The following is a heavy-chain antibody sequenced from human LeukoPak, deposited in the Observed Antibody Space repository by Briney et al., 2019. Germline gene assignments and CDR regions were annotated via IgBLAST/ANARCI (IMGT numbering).Heavy chain of an antibody. J-gene: IGHJ3*02. CDR3: AKDYYYDSSGYQGAFDI. V-gene: IGHV3-23*01. CDR2: ISGSGGST. Sequence: PGGSQRLSCAASGFKFSDHYIDWVRQAPGKGLEWVSAISGSGGSTYYADSVKGRFTISRDNSKNTLYLQMNSLRAEDTAVYYCAKDYYYDSSGYQGAFDIWGQGTMVTVSS. D-gene: IGHD3-22*01. CDR1: GFKFSDHY.